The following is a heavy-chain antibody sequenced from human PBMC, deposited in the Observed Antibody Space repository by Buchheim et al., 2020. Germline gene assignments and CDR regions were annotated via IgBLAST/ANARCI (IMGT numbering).Heavy chain of an antibody. V-gene: IGHV4-59*01. CDR1: GASISDYY. D-gene: IGHD2-21*02. CDR3: AAGTAPRPGY. Sequence: QVQLQESGPGLVKPSETLSLICSVSGASISDYYWNWIRQSPGRGLEWIGYIHHSGVSNYNSSLESRVTSSVDMSKSEVFLRLKSVTAADTAVYFCAAGTAPRPGYWGQG. J-gene: IGHJ4*02. CDR2: IHHSGVS.